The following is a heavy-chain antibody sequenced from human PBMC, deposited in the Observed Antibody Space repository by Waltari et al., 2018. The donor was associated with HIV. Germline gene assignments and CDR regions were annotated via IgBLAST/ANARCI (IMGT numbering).Heavy chain of an antibody. Sequence: EVLLVESGGGLGKPGGSLRLSCAASGFTFSDAWMSWVRQAPGKGREWVGHIKSNTDGGTTDYAAPVKGRFTISRDDSKTTLYLEMNSLKTEDTAVYYCTTVGGGTRDYWGQGTLITVSS. D-gene: IGHD3-16*01. CDR2: IKSNTDGGTT. CDR3: TTVGGGTRDY. CDR1: GFTFSDAW. V-gene: IGHV3-15*01. J-gene: IGHJ4*02.